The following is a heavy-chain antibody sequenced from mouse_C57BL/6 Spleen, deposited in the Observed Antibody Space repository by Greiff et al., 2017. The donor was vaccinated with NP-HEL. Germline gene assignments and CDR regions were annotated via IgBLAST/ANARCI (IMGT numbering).Heavy chain of an antibody. J-gene: IGHJ3*01. CDR3: ARRLEGFAY. Sequence: EVQLVESGGGLVKPGGSLKLSCAASGFTFSSYTMSWVRQTPEKRLEWVATISGGGGNTYYPDSVKGRFTISRDNAKNTLYLQMSSLRSEDTALYYCARRLEGFAYWGQGTLVTVSA. CDR1: GFTFSSYT. D-gene: IGHD2-13*01. V-gene: IGHV5-9*01. CDR2: ISGGGGNT.